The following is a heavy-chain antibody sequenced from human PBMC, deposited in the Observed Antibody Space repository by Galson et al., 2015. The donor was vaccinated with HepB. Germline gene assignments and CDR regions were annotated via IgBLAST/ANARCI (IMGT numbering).Heavy chain of an antibody. CDR2: TSGSGGST. CDR3: AIAYEMDTLFLGYDAFDI. V-gene: IGHV3-23*01. D-gene: IGHD5-24*01. J-gene: IGHJ3*02. CDR1: GFTFSRYG. Sequence: SLRLSCEVSGFTFSRYGMSWVRQAPGKGLEWVSGTSGSGGSTYYADSVKGRFTISRDKSKNTLYLQMNSLRADDTAVYYCAIAYEMDTLFLGYDAFDIRGQGTMVTVSS.